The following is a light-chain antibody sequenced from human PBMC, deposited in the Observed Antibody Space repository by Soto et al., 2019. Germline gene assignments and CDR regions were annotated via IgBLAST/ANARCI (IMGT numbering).Light chain of an antibody. J-gene: IGKJ1*01. CDR2: LGF. Sequence: DVVMTQSPLSLPVIPGEPASISCRSSQTLLLINGLNFLDWYLQKPGQSSQLLIYLGFNRASGVPDRFSGSGSGTEFTLKISRVEAEDVGIYYCMQTLQTPPWTFGQGTKV. CDR3: MQTLQTPPWT. V-gene: IGKV2-28*01. CDR1: QTLLLINGLNF.